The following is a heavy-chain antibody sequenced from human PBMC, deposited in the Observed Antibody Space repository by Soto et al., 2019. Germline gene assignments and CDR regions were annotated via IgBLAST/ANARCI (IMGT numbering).Heavy chain of an antibody. CDR2: ITSSSGHI. CDR1: GFTLTTYT. CDR3: VRERGLSSFYGMDV. V-gene: IGHV3-21*02. J-gene: IGHJ6*02. D-gene: IGHD3-10*01. Sequence: EVQLVESGGGLAKPGGSLRLSCEASGFTLTTYTMNWVRQASGKGLEWVSSITSSSGHIYYADSVKGRFTISRDNARNSLYLQMNSLRAEDTAVYYCVRERGLSSFYGMDVWGQGTTVTVSS.